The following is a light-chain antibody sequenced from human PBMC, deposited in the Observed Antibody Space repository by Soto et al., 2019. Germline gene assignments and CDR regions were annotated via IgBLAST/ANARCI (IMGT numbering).Light chain of an antibody. CDR2: GAV. J-gene: IGKJ2*01. Sequence: EVVMTQSPVTLSVSPGERATLSCRASQSVGGDLAWYQQTPGQTPRLLIYGAVTRATGVAARFSGAGSGTEFTLTVDSLQSEAVAIYYCQQYNAWPRTFGQGTKLEI. V-gene: IGKV3-15*01. CDR1: QSVGGD. CDR3: QQYNAWPRT.